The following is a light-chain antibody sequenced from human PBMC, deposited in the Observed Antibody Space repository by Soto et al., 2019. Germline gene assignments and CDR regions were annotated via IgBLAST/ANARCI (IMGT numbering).Light chain of an antibody. CDR2: KIS. Sequence: DVVMTQTPLSSPVTLGQPASISCWSSESLVHSNGNTYVSWLQQRPGQPPRVLIHKISYRFSGVPDRFTGSGAGTYFTLKISRVEAEDVGIYYCMQATHFPRTFGQGTKVEIK. CDR1: ESLVHSNGNTY. CDR3: MQATHFPRT. V-gene: IGKV2-24*01. J-gene: IGKJ1*01.